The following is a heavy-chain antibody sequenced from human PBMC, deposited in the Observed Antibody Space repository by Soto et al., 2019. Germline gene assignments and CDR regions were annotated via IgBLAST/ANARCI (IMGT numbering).Heavy chain of an antibody. D-gene: IGHD6-6*01. CDR3: ARRRSSPYYYGMDV. CDR2: IDPSDSYS. V-gene: IGHV5-10-1*01. Sequence: RGESLKISCKGSGYSFTSYWISWVRQMPGKGLEWMGRIDPSDSYSNYSPSFQGHVTISADKSISTAYLQWSSLKASDTAMHYCARRRSSPYYYGMDVWGQGTTVTVSS. CDR1: GYSFTSYW. J-gene: IGHJ6*02.